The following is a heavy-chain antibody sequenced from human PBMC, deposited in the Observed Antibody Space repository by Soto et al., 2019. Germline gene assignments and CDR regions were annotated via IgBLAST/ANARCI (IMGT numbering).Heavy chain of an antibody. D-gene: IGHD6-13*01. Sequence: QVQLVESGGGVVQPGRSLRLSCAASGFTFSSYGMHWVRQAPGKGLEWVAVIWYDGSNKYYADSVKGRFTISRDNSKNTLYLQMTSLRAEDTAVYYCARVSSSSWYDYYYYGMDVWGQGTTVTVSS. CDR1: GFTFSSYG. CDR3: ARVSSSSWYDYYYYGMDV. CDR2: IWYDGSNK. V-gene: IGHV3-33*01. J-gene: IGHJ6*02.